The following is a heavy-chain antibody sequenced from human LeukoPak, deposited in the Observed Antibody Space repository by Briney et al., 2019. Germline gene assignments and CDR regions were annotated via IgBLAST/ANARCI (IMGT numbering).Heavy chain of an antibody. CDR1: GGSISSYY. CDR3: ARIEHRVSQSYYFDY. D-gene: IGHD6-13*01. CDR2: IYYSRTT. Sequence: SETLSLTCTVSGGSISSYYWNWIRQPPGKGLEWIGYIYYSRTTDYNPSLKSRVTISVDTSKNQFSLKMSSVTAADTAVYYCARIEHRVSQSYYFDYWGQGTLVTVSS. V-gene: IGHV4-59*01. J-gene: IGHJ4*02.